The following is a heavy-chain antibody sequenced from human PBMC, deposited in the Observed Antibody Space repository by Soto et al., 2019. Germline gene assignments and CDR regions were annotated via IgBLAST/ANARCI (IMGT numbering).Heavy chain of an antibody. V-gene: IGHV3-23*01. CDR2: FSGNAGKKSGRT. J-gene: IGHJ6*02. Sequence: EVQLLESGGGLVQPGGSLRLSCAASGFTFSTYAMSWVRQAPGGGPEWVSTFSGNAGKKSGRTYYADSVQGRFTISRDDSKNTLYLQMTSLRAEDTALYYCVKDGTGDKCPCMDVWGQGTTVTVSS. CDR1: GFTFSTYA. CDR3: VKDGTGDKCPCMDV. D-gene: IGHD3-9*01.